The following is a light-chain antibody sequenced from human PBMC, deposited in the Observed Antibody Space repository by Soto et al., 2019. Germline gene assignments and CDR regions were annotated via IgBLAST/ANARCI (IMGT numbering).Light chain of an antibody. J-gene: IGKJ1*01. CDR3: QQYGNSPWT. Sequence: EIVLTQSPGTLSLSPGESATLSCRASQNVDSNYLAWYQQKPGQAPRIIIFGASGRATGIPDRFSGSGSGTDFTLTISRLEPEDFAVYDCQQYGNSPWTFGQGTKGDIK. CDR2: GAS. V-gene: IGKV3-20*01. CDR1: QNVDSNY.